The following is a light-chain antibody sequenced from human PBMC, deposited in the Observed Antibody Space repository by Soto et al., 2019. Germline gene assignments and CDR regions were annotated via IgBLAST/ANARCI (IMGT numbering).Light chain of an antibody. CDR3: AAWDDSLNGLYV. CDR1: SSNIGSNT. Sequence: QALLTQPPSASGTPGQRFTISCSGSSSNIGSNTVNWYQQLPGTAPKLLIYSNNQRPSGVPDRFSGSKSGTSASLAISGLQSEDEADYYCAAWDDSLNGLYVFGTGTKVTVL. CDR2: SNN. V-gene: IGLV1-44*01. J-gene: IGLJ1*01.